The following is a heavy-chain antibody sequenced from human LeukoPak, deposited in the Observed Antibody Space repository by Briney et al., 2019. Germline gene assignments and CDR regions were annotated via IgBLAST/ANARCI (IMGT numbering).Heavy chain of an antibody. CDR2: ISDSGGRT. CDR3: AKDGGLSYFPYMDV. D-gene: IGHD2/OR15-2a*01. J-gene: IGHJ6*03. V-gene: IGHV3-23*01. CDR1: RFTFSNYA. Sequence: GGSLRLSCAASRFTFSNYAMSWVRQAPGKGLEWVSAISDSGGRTNYADSVKGRFIISRDNSKNTLYLQMKSLRAEDTALYYCAKDGGLSYFPYMDVWGIGTTVTVSS.